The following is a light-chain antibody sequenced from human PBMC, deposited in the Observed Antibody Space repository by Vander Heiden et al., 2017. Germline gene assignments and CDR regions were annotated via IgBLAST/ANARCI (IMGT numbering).Light chain of an antibody. CDR2: DVT. V-gene: IGLV2-8*01. CDR1: SSDVGAYNY. Sequence: QSALTQPSSASGSPGQPVTIPCTGTSSDVGAYNYVSWYQQHPGTAPTLIIYDVTKRPSGVPDRFSGSKSGNTAFLTVSGLQAEDEADYYCSSHAGSSAVFGGGTTVTVL. J-gene: IGLJ3*02. CDR3: SSHAGSSAV.